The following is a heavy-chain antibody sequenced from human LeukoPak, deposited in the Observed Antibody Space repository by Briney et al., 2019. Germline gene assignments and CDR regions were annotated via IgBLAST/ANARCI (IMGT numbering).Heavy chain of an antibody. D-gene: IGHD4-17*01. Sequence: ASVKVSCKASGYTFTNNGITWVRQAPGRGLEWMGWISASTGITKYAHKVQDRVTMTTDTSTSTAYMDLRSLTPDDTAVYYCANRVDYGAYYGMDVWGQGTTVTVSS. CDR2: ISASTGIT. CDR3: ANRVDYGAYYGMDV. CDR1: GYTFTNNG. J-gene: IGHJ6*02. V-gene: IGHV1-18*01.